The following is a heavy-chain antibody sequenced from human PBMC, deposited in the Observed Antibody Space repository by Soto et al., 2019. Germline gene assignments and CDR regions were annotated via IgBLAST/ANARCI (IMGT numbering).Heavy chain of an antibody. J-gene: IGHJ3*02. CDR1: GFTFSSYA. V-gene: IGHV3-23*01. Sequence: GGSLRLSCAASGFTFSSYAMSWVRQAPGKGLEWVSAISGSGGSKYYADSVKGRFTISRDNSKNTLYLQMNSLRAEDTAVYYCAKDKKGVGATNRNALDIWGQGTMVTVSS. CDR2: ISGSGGSK. CDR3: AKDKKGVGATNRNALDI. D-gene: IGHD1-26*01.